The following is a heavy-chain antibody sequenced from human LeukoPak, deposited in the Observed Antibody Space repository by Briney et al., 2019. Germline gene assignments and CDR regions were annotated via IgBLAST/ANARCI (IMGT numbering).Heavy chain of an antibody. J-gene: IGHJ4*02. Sequence: ASVKVSCKASGYTFTGHYMHWVRQAPGQGLEWMGRINPNSGGTNYAQKFQGRVTMTRDTSISTAYMELSRLRSDDTAVYCCARRVGYDSSGYYYVSTGSLVYWGQGTLVTVSS. D-gene: IGHD3-22*01. CDR2: INPNSGGT. CDR1: GYTFTGHY. CDR3: ARRVGYDSSGYYYVSTGSLVY. V-gene: IGHV1-2*06.